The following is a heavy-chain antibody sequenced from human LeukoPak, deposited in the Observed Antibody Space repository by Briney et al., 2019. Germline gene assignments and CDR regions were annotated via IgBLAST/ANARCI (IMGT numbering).Heavy chain of an antibody. V-gene: IGHV1-2*02. CDR1: GYTFIDYY. CDR2: LNPNSGGT. Sequence: ASVKVSCKASGYTFIDYYIHWMRQAPGQGLEWMGWLNPNSGGTNYAQKFQGRVTMTRDTSISTTYMELSRLTSDDTAVYYCARGRGMTTVITYWHFDLWGRGTLVTVSP. CDR3: ARGRGMTTVITYWHFDL. J-gene: IGHJ2*01. D-gene: IGHD4-17*01.